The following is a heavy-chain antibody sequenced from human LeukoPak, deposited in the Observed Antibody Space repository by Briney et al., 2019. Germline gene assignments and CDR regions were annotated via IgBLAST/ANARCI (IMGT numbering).Heavy chain of an antibody. Sequence: SETLSLTCTVSGYSISLGYYWGWIRQPPGKGLEWIGSFYHTGRTYYNPSLKSRVTVSGDTSKNQFSLKLSSVTAADTAVYYCARDMGWNGLVDSWGQGTLATVSS. CDR3: ARDMGWNGLVDS. D-gene: IGHD1-1*01. J-gene: IGHJ4*02. CDR2: FYHTGRT. CDR1: GYSISLGYY. V-gene: IGHV4-38-2*02.